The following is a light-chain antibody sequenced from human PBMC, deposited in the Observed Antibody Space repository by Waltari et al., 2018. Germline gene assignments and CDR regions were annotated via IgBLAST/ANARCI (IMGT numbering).Light chain of an antibody. CDR1: TSNIGTNY. V-gene: IGLV1-47*02. J-gene: IGLJ3*02. CDR2: NNN. Sequence: QSVLTQPPSASGTPGQRVTIPCSGTTSNIGTNYVFWYQPLPGMAPKLLIYNNNQRPSGVPDRFSDSKSGTSASLAISGLRSEDEADYYCAAWDDRVRGRVFGGGTKLTVL. CDR3: AAWDDRVRGRV.